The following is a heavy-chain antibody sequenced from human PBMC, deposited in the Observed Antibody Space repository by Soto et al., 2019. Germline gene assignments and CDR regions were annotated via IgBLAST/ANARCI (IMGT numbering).Heavy chain of an antibody. V-gene: IGHV4-59*01. CDR1: GGSISSYY. CDR3: ARVLYDFWSGYNSQKTYLANYYYYYMDV. D-gene: IGHD3-3*01. CDR2: IYYSGST. Sequence: PSETLSLTCTVSGGSISSYYWSWVRQPPGKGLEWIGYIYYSGSTNYNPSLKSRVTISVDTSKNQFSLKLSSVTAADTAVYYCARVLYDFWSGYNSQKTYLANYYYYYMDVWGKGTTVTVSS. J-gene: IGHJ6*03.